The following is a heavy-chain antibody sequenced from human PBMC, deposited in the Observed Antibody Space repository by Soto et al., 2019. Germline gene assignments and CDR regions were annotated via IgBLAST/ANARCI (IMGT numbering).Heavy chain of an antibody. J-gene: IGHJ6*02. CDR2: ISAYNGNT. Sequence: GASVKVSCKASGYTFTSCGISWVRQAPGQGLEWMGWISAYNGNTNYAQKLQGRVTMTTDTSTSTAYMELRSLRSDDTAVYYCAGSSGWYSSYYYYYGMDVWGQGTTVTVSS. CDR1: GYTFTSCG. V-gene: IGHV1-18*01. D-gene: IGHD6-19*01. CDR3: AGSSGWYSSYYYYYGMDV.